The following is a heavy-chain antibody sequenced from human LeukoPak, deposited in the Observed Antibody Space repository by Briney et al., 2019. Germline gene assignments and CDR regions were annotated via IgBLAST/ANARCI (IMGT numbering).Heavy chain of an antibody. V-gene: IGHV3-53*01. D-gene: IGHD1-1*01. CDR2: SYSGGDT. CDR1: GFTVSRNY. CDR3: ARPPVLDRNDWSFAD. Sequence: GGSLRLSCAASGFTVSRNYMSWVRQAPGKGLEWVSVSYSGGDTYYPDSVKGRFTVSRDNPKNTVYPQMNSLRADDTAVYFCARPPVLDRNDWSFADWGQGTLVTVSS. J-gene: IGHJ4*02.